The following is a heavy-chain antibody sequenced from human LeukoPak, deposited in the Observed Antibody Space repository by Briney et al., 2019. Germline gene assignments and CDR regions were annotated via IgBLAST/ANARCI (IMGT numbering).Heavy chain of an antibody. J-gene: IGHJ5*02. D-gene: IGHD6-13*01. CDR3: ARDRRGKTAGILNWFDP. CDR2: MNPNSGNT. CDR1: GYTFTSYD. V-gene: IGHV1-8*01. Sequence: GASVKVSCKASGYTFTSYDINWVRQATGQGLAWMGWMNPNSGNTGYAQKFQGRVTMTRNTSISTAYMELSSLRSEDTAVYYCARDRRGKTAGILNWFDPWGQGTLVTVSS.